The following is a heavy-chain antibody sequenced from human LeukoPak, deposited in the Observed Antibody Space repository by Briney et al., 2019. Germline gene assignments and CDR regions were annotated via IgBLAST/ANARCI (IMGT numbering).Heavy chain of an antibody. CDR3: ARDSGTTGEVKFDP. CDR2: ISGSGTI. V-gene: IGHV4-4*07. D-gene: IGHD3-10*01. J-gene: IGHJ5*02. CDR1: GVSIHSY. Sequence: SETLSLTCTVSGVSIHSYWSWIRQPAGKVLEWIGRISGSGTITYNPALQSRLTISIDTSKNQFSLKLMSVTAADTAVYYCARDSGTTGEVKFDPWGQGTLVTVSS.